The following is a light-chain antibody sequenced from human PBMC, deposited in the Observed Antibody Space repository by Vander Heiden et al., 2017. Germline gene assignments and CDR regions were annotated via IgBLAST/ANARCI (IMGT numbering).Light chain of an antibody. CDR1: QSIISK. J-gene: IGKJ1*01. V-gene: IGKV3D-15*01. CDR2: GAS. CDR3: QQYNSSPRT. Sequence: EIVLTQSPATLSVSPGERATLSCRASQSIISKLAWYQQKPGHAPMLLIYGASTSASGIPAWVSGSGSETDFTLTISSLQSEDFAVYYWQQYNSSPRTFGQGTKVEIK.